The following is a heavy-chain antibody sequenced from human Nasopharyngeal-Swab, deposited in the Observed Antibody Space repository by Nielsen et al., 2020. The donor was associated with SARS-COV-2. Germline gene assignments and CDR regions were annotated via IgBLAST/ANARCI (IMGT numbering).Heavy chain of an antibody. CDR2: IRSKAYGGTT. D-gene: IGHD3-16*02. V-gene: IGHV3-49*02. CDR3: TRSYDYVWGSYRKS. J-gene: IGHJ5*02. Sequence: WIRQPPGKGLEWVGFIRSKAYGGTTEYAASVNGRFTISRDDSKSIAYLQMNSLKTEDTAVYYCTRSYDYVWGSYRKSWGQGTLVTVSS.